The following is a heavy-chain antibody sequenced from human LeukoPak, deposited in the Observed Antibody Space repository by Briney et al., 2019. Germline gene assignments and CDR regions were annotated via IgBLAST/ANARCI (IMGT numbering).Heavy chain of an antibody. CDR1: GGSISSSSYY. CDR2: IYYSGST. Sequence: SETLSLTCTVSGGSISSSSYYWGWIRQPPGKGLEWIGYIYYSGSTNYNPSLKSRVTISVDTSKNQFSLKLSSVTAADTAVYYCAREWLVNWFDPWGQGTLVTVSS. J-gene: IGHJ5*02. V-gene: IGHV4-61*05. D-gene: IGHD6-19*01. CDR3: AREWLVNWFDP.